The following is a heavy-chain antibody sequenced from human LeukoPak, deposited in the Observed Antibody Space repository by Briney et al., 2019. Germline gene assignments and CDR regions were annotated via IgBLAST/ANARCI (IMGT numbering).Heavy chain of an antibody. Sequence: GASVKVSCKASGYAFTSYYMHWVRQAPGQGLEWMGWINPNNGGTNSAQKFQGWVTMTRDTSISTAYMELSSLKSDDTAVYYCARELSGEAVADFYYGMDVWGQGTTVTVSS. CDR2: INPNNGGT. CDR3: ARELSGEAVADFYYGMDV. J-gene: IGHJ6*02. V-gene: IGHV1-2*04. D-gene: IGHD6-19*01. CDR1: GYAFTSYY.